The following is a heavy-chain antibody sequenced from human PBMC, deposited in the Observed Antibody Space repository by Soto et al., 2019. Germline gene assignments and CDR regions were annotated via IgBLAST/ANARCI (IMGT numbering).Heavy chain of an antibody. V-gene: IGHV3-33*01. Sequence: QVQLVESGGGVVQPGRSLRLSCAASGFDFSTYGMHWVRQAPGKGLEWVAVIWYDGSNKYYADSVRGRFIISRDNSKNTLFLQLNSLRAKDTAVYYCARAVGPFDYWGQGTLVTVSS. J-gene: IGHJ4*02. CDR2: IWYDGSNK. CDR1: GFDFSTYG. D-gene: IGHD1-26*01. CDR3: ARAVGPFDY.